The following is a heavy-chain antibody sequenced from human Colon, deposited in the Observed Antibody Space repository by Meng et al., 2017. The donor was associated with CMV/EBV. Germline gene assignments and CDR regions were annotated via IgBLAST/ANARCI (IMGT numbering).Heavy chain of an antibody. Sequence: SVPVSCKASGGTLTSQTISWVRHTPGQGLEWMGRIIPVLDVKHNIQKYQGRVTITADKSSSTAYMDLSSLRAEDTAVYYCTRDFGVGSTTSYDYYGRDVWGQGTTVTVSS. CDR1: GGTLTSQT. D-gene: IGHD1-26*01. CDR3: TRDFGVGSTTSYDYYGRDV. CDR2: IIPVLDVK. V-gene: IGHV1-69*02. J-gene: IGHJ6*02.